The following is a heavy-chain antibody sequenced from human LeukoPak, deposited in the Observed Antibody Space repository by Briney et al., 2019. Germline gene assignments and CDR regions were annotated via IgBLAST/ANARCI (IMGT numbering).Heavy chain of an antibody. CDR2: IKQVGRKK. Sequence: GGSLRLSCAASGFTFSSYGMSWVRQAPGKGREGLANIKQVGRKKYYVDSVQGRFTISRDNAKNSLYLQMNSLRAEDTAVYYCAIVDYYGSGSSPRPYFFDYWGQGTLVTVSS. J-gene: IGHJ4*02. V-gene: IGHV3-7*01. CDR3: AIVDYYGSGSSPRPYFFDY. D-gene: IGHD3-10*01. CDR1: GFTFSSYG.